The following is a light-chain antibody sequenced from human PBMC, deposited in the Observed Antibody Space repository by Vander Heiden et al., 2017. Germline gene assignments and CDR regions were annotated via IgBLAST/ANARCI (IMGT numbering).Light chain of an antibody. Sequence: EIVLTQSPGTLSLSPGERATLFCRASQSVFSRHLAWYQQKPGQAPRLLIYGTSSRATGIPDRFSGSGSGTDFTLTISRLEPEDFAVYYCHQYGTALPYTFGQGTKLEIK. V-gene: IGKV3-20*01. CDR2: GTS. J-gene: IGKJ2*01. CDR1: QSVFSRH. CDR3: HQYGTALPYT.